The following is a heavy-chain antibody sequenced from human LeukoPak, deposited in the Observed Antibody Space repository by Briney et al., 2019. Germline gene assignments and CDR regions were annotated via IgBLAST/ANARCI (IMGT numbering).Heavy chain of an antibody. CDR3: AREDYCSGGSCYSGYFQH. D-gene: IGHD2-15*01. CDR1: GGSISSYC. Sequence: SETLSLTCTVSGGSISSYCWSWIRQPPGKGLEWIGYIYYSGTTNYNPSLKSRVTISVDTSKNQFSLKLSSVTAADTAVYYCAREDYCSGGSCYSGYFQHWGQGTLVTVSS. J-gene: IGHJ1*01. V-gene: IGHV4-59*01. CDR2: IYYSGTT.